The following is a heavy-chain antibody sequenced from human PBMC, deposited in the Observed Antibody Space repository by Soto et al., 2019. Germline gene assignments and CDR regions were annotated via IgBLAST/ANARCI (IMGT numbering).Heavy chain of an antibody. Sequence: SVKVSCKASGFTFTSSAVQWVRQARGQRLEWIGWIVVGSGNTNYAQKFQERVTITRDMSTSTAYMELSSLRSEDTAVYYCAADRGFEEFPGEAYWGQGTLVTVSS. CDR1: GFTFTSSA. CDR2: IVVGSGNT. D-gene: IGHD3-10*01. J-gene: IGHJ4*02. CDR3: AADRGFEEFPGEAY. V-gene: IGHV1-58*01.